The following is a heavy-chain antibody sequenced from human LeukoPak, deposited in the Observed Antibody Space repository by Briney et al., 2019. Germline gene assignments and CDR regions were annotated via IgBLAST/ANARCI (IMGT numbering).Heavy chain of an antibody. CDR2: INHSGST. CDR1: GGSFSGYY. V-gene: IGHV4-34*01. CDR3: ARAHSGYDFFWFDP. D-gene: IGHD5-12*01. J-gene: IGHJ5*02. Sequence: SETLSLTCAVYGGSFSGYYWSWIRQPPGEGLEWIGEINHSGSTNYNPSLKSRVTISVDTSKNQFSLKLSSVTAADTAVYYCARAHSGYDFFWFDPWGQGTLVTVSS.